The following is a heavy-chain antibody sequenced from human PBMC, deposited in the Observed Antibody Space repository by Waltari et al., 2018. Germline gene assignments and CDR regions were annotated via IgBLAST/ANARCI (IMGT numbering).Heavy chain of an antibody. D-gene: IGHD5-12*01. J-gene: IGHJ3*02. CDR2: IYPGDSDA. V-gene: IGHV5-51*03. CDR1: GYSFTTYW. CDR3: ARDVARDAFDM. Sequence: EVQLVQSGAEVKKPGESLKISCQGSGYSFTTYWIGWVRQMPGKGLELIGIIYPGDSDAKYRPSFQGQVTISADKSINTAYLQWSSLKASDTAMYYCARDVARDAFDMWGQGTRVTVS.